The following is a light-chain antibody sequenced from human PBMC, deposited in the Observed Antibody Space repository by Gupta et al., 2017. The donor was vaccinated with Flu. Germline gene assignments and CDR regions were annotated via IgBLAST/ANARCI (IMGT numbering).Light chain of an antibody. V-gene: IGKV1-39*01. Sequence: PSSLSASVGDRVTITCRASQNINGIVNWYQQKPGKAPDLLIYRASSKQSGVPSRFSDSGSGTDFTLTISRLQPEDFATYHCRQRNYIPRTFGQGTKVEIK. J-gene: IGKJ1*01. CDR1: QNINGI. CDR3: RQRNYIPRT. CDR2: RAS.